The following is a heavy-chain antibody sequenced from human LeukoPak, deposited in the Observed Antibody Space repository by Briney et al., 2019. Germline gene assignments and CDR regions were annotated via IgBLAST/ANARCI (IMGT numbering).Heavy chain of an antibody. CDR1: GFTFSDYY. CDR3: ARASSSGITIFGVVTGFDY. Sequence: GGSLRLSCAASGFTFSDYYMSWIRQAPGKGLEWVSYISSSGSTIYYADSVKGRFTISRDNAKNSLYLQMNSLRAEDTAVYYCARASSSGITIFGVVTGFDYWGPGTLVTVSS. J-gene: IGHJ4*02. V-gene: IGHV3-11*04. D-gene: IGHD3-3*01. CDR2: ISSSGSTI.